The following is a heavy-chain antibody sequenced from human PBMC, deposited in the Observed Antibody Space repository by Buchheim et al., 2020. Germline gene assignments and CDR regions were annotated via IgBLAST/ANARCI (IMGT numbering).Heavy chain of an antibody. Sequence: QVQLQQWGAGLLKPSETLSLTCAVYGGSFSGYYWSWIRQPPGKGLEWIGEINHSGSTNYNPTLKIRVTISVDTSKNQFSLKLGSVTAADTAVYYCARAWRCSGGSCYGHYYGMDVWGQGTT. CDR3: ARAWRCSGGSCYGHYYGMDV. V-gene: IGHV4-34*01. CDR1: GGSFSGYY. J-gene: IGHJ6*01. CDR2: INHSGST. D-gene: IGHD2-15*01.